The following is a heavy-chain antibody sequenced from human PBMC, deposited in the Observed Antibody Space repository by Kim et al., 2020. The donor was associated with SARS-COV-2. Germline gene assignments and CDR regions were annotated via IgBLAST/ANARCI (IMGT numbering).Heavy chain of an antibody. D-gene: IGHD6-13*01. Sequence: GGSLRLSCAASGFTFSSYAMSWVRQAPGKGLEWVSGIYSGGSSTYYADSVKGRFTISRDNSKNTLYLQMNSLRAEDTAVYYCAKEEAAAGPFDYWGQGTLVTVSS. J-gene: IGHJ4*02. CDR1: GFTFSSYA. CDR2: IYSGGSST. V-gene: IGHV3-23*03. CDR3: AKEEAAAGPFDY.